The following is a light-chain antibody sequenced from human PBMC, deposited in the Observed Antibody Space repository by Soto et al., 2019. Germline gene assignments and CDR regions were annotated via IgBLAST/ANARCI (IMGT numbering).Light chain of an antibody. J-gene: IGKJ5*01. Sequence: EIVMTQSPATLSVSPGERATLSCRASQSLSSNLAWYQQKPGQAPRLLIYGASTRATGIPARFSGSRSGTDFTLTISSLEPEDFGVYFCHQRNKFGQGTRLEIK. CDR2: GAS. V-gene: IGKV3-15*01. CDR3: HQRNK. CDR1: QSLSSN.